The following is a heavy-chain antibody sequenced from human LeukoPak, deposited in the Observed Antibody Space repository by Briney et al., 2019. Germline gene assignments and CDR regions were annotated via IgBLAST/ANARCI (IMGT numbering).Heavy chain of an antibody. CDR3: ARAGPTTVTTKYWYFDL. D-gene: IGHD4-11*01. Sequence: PSETLSLTCTVSGGSISSYYWSWIRQPAGKGLEWIGRIYTSGSTNYNPSLKSRVTISVDTSKNQFSLKLSSVTAADTAVYYCARAGPTTVTTKYWYFDLWGRGTLVTVSS. J-gene: IGHJ2*01. V-gene: IGHV4-4*07. CDR1: GGSISSYY. CDR2: IYTSGST.